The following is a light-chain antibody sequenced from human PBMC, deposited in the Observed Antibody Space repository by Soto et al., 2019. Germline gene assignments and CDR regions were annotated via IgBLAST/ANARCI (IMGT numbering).Light chain of an antibody. CDR2: GAF. J-gene: IGKJ5*01. Sequence: IVLTQSPATPSFSPGERATPSCRASPSVTNFLAWYQQKPGQAPRLLIYGAFNRATGIPARFSGNGSGTDFTLTISSLEPEDSAIYYCQQRNIRPPVTFGQGTRLENK. V-gene: IGKV3-11*01. CDR1: PSVTNF. CDR3: QQRNIRPPVT.